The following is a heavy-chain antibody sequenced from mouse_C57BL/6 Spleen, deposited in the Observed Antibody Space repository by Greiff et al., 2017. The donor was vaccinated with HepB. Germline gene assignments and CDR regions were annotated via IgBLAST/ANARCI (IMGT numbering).Heavy chain of an antibody. CDR1: GFTFSSYA. Sequence: EVQLVESGEGLVKPGGSLKLSCAASGFTFSSYAMSWVRQTPEKRLEWVAYISSGGDYIYYADTVKGRFTISRDNARNTLYLQMSSLKSEDTAMYYCTRDHYDYDVGYFDYWGQGTTLTVSS. J-gene: IGHJ2*01. D-gene: IGHD2-4*01. CDR3: TRDHYDYDVGYFDY. V-gene: IGHV5-9-1*02. CDR2: ISSGGDYI.